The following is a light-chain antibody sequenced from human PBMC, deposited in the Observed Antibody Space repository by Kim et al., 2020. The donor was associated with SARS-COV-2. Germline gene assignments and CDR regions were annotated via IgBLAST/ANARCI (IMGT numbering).Light chain of an antibody. CDR3: QQYYGIPSWT. CDR2: WAS. V-gene: IGKV4-1*01. Sequence: TINCTSSQSVFSSSNNENYLAWYQQKPGQPPKVLIYWASTREFGVPDRFSGSGSGTDFTLTISSLQAEDVAVYYCQQYYGIPSWTFGQGTKVDIK. CDR1: QSVFSSSNNENY. J-gene: IGKJ1*01.